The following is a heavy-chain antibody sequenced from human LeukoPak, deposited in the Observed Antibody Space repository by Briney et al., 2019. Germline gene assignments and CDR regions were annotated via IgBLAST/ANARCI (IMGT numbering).Heavy chain of an antibody. V-gene: IGHV4-59*12. D-gene: IGHD3-10*01. Sequence: SETLSLTCTVSGGSISNYYWGWIRQPPGKGLEWIGYIYYSGSTNYNPSLKSRVTISVDTSKNQFSLKLSPVTAADTAVYYCAREVGIFDYWGQGTLVTVSS. J-gene: IGHJ4*02. CDR1: GGSISNYY. CDR2: IYYSGST. CDR3: AREVGIFDY.